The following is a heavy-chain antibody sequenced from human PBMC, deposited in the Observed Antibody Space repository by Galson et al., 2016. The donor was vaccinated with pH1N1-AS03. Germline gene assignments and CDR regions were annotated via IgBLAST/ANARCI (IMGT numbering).Heavy chain of an antibody. Sequence: SLRLSCAASGFRLTSIAMTWVRQAPGKGLEWAAIISPDGGAGYYADSVKGRFTISGDNAKESLYLQMNSLGAEDTALYYCARDNHWALDIWGQGTMVTVSS. CDR3: ARDNHWALDI. J-gene: IGHJ3*02. CDR1: GFRLTSIA. V-gene: IGHV3-7*01. CDR2: ISPDGGAG.